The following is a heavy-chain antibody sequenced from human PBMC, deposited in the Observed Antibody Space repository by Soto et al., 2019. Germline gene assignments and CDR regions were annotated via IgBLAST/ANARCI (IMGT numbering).Heavy chain of an antibody. CDR3: ARDLFCSGGSCSAPLDY. CDR1: GYIFTTYA. J-gene: IGHJ4*02. D-gene: IGHD2-15*01. CDR2: INAGNGHT. V-gene: IGHV1-3*01. Sequence: ASVKVSCKXSGYIFTTYAMHWVRQAPGQRLEWMGWINAGNGHTKYSQKFQGRVTIIRDTSATTAYLELSSLRSEDTAVYYCARDLFCSGGSCSAPLDYWGLGTLVTVSS.